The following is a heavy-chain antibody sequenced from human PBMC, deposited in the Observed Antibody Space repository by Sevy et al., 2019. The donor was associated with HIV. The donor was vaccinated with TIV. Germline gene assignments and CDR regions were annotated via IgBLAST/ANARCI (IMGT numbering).Heavy chain of an antibody. CDR1: GGSISSYY. V-gene: IGHV4-59*01. CDR2: IYYSGST. J-gene: IGHJ6*02. CDR3: ARVSSVLRDFWSGGLGDYYYGMDV. Sequence: SETLSLTCTVSGGSISSYYWSWIRQPPGKGLEWIGYIYYSGSTNYNPSLKSRVTISVDTSKNQFSLKLSSVTAADTAVYYWARVSSVLRDFWSGGLGDYYYGMDVWGQGTTVTVSS. D-gene: IGHD3-3*01.